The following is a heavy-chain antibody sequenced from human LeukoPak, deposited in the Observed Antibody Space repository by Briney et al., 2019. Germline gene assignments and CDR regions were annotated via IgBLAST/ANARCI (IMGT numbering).Heavy chain of an antibody. CDR3: ARQGDYNGYFDC. D-gene: IGHD4-17*01. V-gene: IGHV4-38-2*01. CDR1: GYSISSGYY. J-gene: IGHJ4*02. CDR2: IYHSGST. Sequence: SETLSLTCAVSGYSISSGYYWGWIRQPPGEGLEWIGSIYHSGSTYYNPSLKSRVTISVDTSKNQFSLKLSSVTAADTAVYYCARQGDYNGYFDCWGQGTLVTGSS.